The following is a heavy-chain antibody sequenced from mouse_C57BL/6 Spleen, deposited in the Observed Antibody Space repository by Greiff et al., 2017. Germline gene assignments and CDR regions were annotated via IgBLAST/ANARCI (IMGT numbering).Heavy chain of an antibody. CDR1: GYTFTSYW. D-gene: IGHD2-2*01. J-gene: IGHJ4*01. V-gene: IGHV1-64*01. Sequence: VQLQQSGAELVKPGASVKLSCKASGYTFTSYWMHWVKQRPGQGLEWIGMIHPNSGSTNYNEKFKSKATLTVDKSSSTAYMQLSSLTSEDSAVYYGARGGYDVAMDYWGQGTSVTVSS. CDR2: IHPNSGST. CDR3: ARGGYDVAMDY.